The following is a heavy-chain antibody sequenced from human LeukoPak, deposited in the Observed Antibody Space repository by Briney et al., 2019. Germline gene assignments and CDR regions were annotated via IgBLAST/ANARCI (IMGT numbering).Heavy chain of an antibody. Sequence: GGSLRLSCVASGFTFSNYGMSWVRQAPGKGLEWVSAISGSGGSTYYADSVKGRFTISRDNSKNTLYLQMNSLRAEDTAVYYCAKLPRGYSYGPQYWGQGTLVTVSS. CDR3: AKLPRGYSYGPQY. D-gene: IGHD5-18*01. V-gene: IGHV3-23*01. CDR1: GFTFSNYG. J-gene: IGHJ4*02. CDR2: ISGSGGST.